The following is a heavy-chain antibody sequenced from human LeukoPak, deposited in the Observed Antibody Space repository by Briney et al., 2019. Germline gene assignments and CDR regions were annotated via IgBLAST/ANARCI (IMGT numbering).Heavy chain of an antibody. J-gene: IGHJ4*02. V-gene: IGHV3-23*01. CDR3: AEVREGVAVAGNFDY. Sequence: GGSLRLSCAASGFTFSSYAMSWVRQAPGKGLEWVSAISGSGGSTYYADSVKGRFTISRDNSKNTLYLQMNSLRAEDTAVYYCAEVREGVAVAGNFDYWGQGTLVTVSS. D-gene: IGHD6-19*01. CDR1: GFTFSSYA. CDR2: ISGSGGST.